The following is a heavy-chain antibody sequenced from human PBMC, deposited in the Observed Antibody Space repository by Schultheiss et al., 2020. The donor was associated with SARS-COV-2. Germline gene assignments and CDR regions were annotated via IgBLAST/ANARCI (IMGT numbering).Heavy chain of an antibody. Sequence: SQTLSLTCTVSGGSISSGDYYWSWIRQPPGKGLEWIGYIYYSGSTYYNPSLKSRVTISVDTSKNQFSLKLSSVTAADTAVYYCARVRLCSSTSCGGYYFDYWGQGTLVTVSS. CDR2: IYYSGST. CDR3: ARVRLCSSTSCGGYYFDY. J-gene: IGHJ4*02. D-gene: IGHD2-2*01. V-gene: IGHV4-30-4*01. CDR1: GGSISSGDYY.